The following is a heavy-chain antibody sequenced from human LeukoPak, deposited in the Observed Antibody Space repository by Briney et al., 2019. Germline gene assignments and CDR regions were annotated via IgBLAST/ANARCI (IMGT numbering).Heavy chain of an antibody. CDR2: MSYDGRYR. CDR3: ARSELYYGSESYYHLDY. D-gene: IGHD3-10*01. J-gene: IGHJ4*01. V-gene: IGHV3-30*03. CDR1: GFTFDFYA. Sequence: GTSLRLSCTTSGFTFDFYAMHRVRQAPGKGLEWVAVMSYDGRYRYYADSAKGRFTISRDNSKRTLYLEMSSLRPEDTALYYCARSELYYGSESYYHLDYWGHGTLVTVSS.